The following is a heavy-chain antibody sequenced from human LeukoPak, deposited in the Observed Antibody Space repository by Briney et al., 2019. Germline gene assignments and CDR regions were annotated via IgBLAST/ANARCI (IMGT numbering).Heavy chain of an antibody. J-gene: IGHJ5*02. CDR2: IIPIFDAT. CDR3: ARDLKYSSAPDVDKTFDP. D-gene: IGHD6-25*01. Sequence: SVKVSCKASGGTFSSYAFSWVRQAPGHGLEWMGGIIPIFDATNYAQKFQGRVSITTDESTSTAYMELSSLRSEDTAVYYCARDLKYSSAPDVDKTFDPWGQGTLVTVSS. V-gene: IGHV1-69*05. CDR1: GGTFSSYA.